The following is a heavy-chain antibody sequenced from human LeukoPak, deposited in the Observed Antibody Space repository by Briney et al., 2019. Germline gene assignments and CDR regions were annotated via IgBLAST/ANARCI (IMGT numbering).Heavy chain of an antibody. Sequence: SETLSLTCTVSGGSISSYYWSWIRQPPGKGLEWIGYIYYSGSTNYNPSLKSRVTISVDTSKNQFSLKLSSVTAADTAVYYCAGVEMGTIGAFDYWGQGTLVTVSS. CDR2: IYYSGST. CDR3: AGVEMGTIGAFDY. D-gene: IGHD5-24*01. CDR1: GGSISSYY. V-gene: IGHV4-59*01. J-gene: IGHJ4*02.